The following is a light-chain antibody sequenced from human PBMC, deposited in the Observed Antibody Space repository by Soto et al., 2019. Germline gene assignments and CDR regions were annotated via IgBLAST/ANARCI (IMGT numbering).Light chain of an antibody. CDR1: SSDVGGYNY. CDR2: EVS. Sequence: QSALTQPASVSGSPGQSITISCTGTSSDVGGYNYVSWYQQHPGKAPKLMIYEVSNRPSGVSNRFSDSNSGNTASLTISGLQAEDEDDYYSSSYTSSSTLVVFGGGTKLTVL. V-gene: IGLV2-14*01. CDR3: SSYTSSSTLVV. J-gene: IGLJ2*01.